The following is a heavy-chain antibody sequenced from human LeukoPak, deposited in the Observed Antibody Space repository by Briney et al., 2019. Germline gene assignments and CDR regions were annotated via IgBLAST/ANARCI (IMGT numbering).Heavy chain of an antibody. J-gene: IGHJ3*02. CDR2: LSKSGNT. CDR3: ARARYVNSFYAFDI. D-gene: IGHD3-9*01. Sequence: SETLSLTCTVSGGSISSYYWSCIRLPPGKGLEWIGYLSKSGNTNYTPSLKSRLTIFGDTSKNQFFLNLSSVTAADTTVYYCARARYVNSFYAFDIWGQGTLVTVSS. V-gene: IGHV4-59*01. CDR1: GGSISSYY.